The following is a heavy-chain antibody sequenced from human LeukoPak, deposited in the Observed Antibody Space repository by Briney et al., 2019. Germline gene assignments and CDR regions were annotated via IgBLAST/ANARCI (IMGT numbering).Heavy chain of an antibody. J-gene: IGHJ4*02. Sequence: ASVKVPFKASGYTFTGYYIHWVRQAPGQGLEWMGWISPTSGGTNYAQKFQGRVTMTRDTSISTAYMELSSLRSDDTAVYFCARVGRYYDSSGEFDYWGQGTLVTVSS. CDR3: ARVGRYYDSSGEFDY. V-gene: IGHV1-2*02. CDR2: ISPTSGGT. CDR1: GYTFTGYY. D-gene: IGHD3-22*01.